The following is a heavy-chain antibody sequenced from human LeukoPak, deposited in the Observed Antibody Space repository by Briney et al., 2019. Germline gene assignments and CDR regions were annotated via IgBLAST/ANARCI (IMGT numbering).Heavy chain of an antibody. CDR2: IYTSGSI. CDR1: GGSISSYY. CDR3: ARDHRRDYGDYHFDY. J-gene: IGHJ4*02. Sequence: SSETLSLTCTVSGGSISSYYWSWIRQPAGKGLEWIGRIYTSGSINYNPSLKSRVTMSVDTSKNQFSLKLTSLTAADTAVYYCARDHRRDYGDYHFDYWGQGTLVTVSS. V-gene: IGHV4-4*07. D-gene: IGHD4-17*01.